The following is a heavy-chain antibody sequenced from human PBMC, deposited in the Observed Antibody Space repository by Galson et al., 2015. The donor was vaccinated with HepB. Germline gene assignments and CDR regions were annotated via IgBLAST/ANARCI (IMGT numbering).Heavy chain of an antibody. V-gene: IGHV3-11*01. CDR1: GFTFSDYY. CDR3: ARAYSRRYGMDV. J-gene: IGHJ6*02. CDR2: IRNSASTI. D-gene: IGHD6-13*01. Sequence: SLRLSCAASGFTFSDYYMNWIRQAPGRGLEWVSYIRNSASTIYYADSVKGRFTISRDNAENSLYLQMNSLRAEDTAVYYCARAYSRRYGMDVWGQGTTVTVSS.